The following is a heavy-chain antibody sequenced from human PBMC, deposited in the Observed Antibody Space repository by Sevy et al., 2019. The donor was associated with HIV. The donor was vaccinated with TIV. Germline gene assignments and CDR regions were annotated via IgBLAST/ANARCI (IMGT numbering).Heavy chain of an antibody. Sequence: GGSLRLSCAASGFRFSTYWMHWVSQAPGKGLEWVANIKQDESEKYYVASVKGRFTISRDNAKNSVYLEMNSLRPEDTAIYYCAKGNSGSFDYWGQGTLVTVSS. J-gene: IGHJ4*02. CDR1: GFRFSTYW. V-gene: IGHV3-7*01. CDR2: IKQDESEK. D-gene: IGHD3-22*01. CDR3: AKGNSGSFDY.